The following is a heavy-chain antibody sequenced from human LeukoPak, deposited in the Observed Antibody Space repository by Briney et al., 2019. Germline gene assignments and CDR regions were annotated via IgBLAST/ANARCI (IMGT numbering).Heavy chain of an antibody. CDR1: GGSISSGSYY. CDR3: ARDADYYDSSGYYYGISWFDP. Sequence: VKPSQTLSLTCTVSGGSISSGSYYWSWIRQPAGKGLEWIGRIYTSGSTNYNPSLKSRVTISVDTSKNQFPLKLSSVTAADTAVYYCARDADYYDSSGYYYGISWFDPWGQGTLVTVSS. V-gene: IGHV4-61*02. J-gene: IGHJ5*02. CDR2: IYTSGST. D-gene: IGHD3-22*01.